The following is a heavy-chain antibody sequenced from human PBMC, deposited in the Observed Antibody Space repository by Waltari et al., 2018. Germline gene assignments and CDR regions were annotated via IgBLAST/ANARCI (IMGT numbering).Heavy chain of an antibody. CDR1: GDSISSGDYC. D-gene: IGHD3-10*01. J-gene: IGHJ4*02. Sequence: QVQLQESGPGLVKASQTLSLTCTVSGDSISSGDYCWNWIRQHPGKGLEWIGYISYSGSTYYNPALNSRVTISVETSQKQFSLKLSSVTAADTAVYYCARATFGDLFLFDFWGPGTLVSVSS. V-gene: IGHV4-31*03. CDR2: ISYSGST. CDR3: ARATFGDLFLFDF.